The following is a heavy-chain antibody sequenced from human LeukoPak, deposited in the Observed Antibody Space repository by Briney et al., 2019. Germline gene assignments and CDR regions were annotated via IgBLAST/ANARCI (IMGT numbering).Heavy chain of an antibody. V-gene: IGHV3-30*02. CDR3: ARAQFLHGDYLVHSRGYYFDY. D-gene: IGHD4-17*01. J-gene: IGHJ4*02. Sequence: GGSLRLSCAASGFTFSNYGMHWVRQAPGKGLEWVAFIGYDGSNKYYADSVKGRFTISRDNSKNTLYLQMNSLRAEDTAVYYCARAQFLHGDYLVHSRGYYFDYWGQGTLVTVSS. CDR2: IGYDGSNK. CDR1: GFTFSNYG.